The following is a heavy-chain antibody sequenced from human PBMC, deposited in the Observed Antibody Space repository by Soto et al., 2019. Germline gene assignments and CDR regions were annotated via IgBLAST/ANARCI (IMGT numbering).Heavy chain of an antibody. D-gene: IGHD3-22*01. CDR2: ISGSGGTT. CDR1: GFTFSGSA. Sequence: EEQLLESGGGLVQPGGSLRLSCAASGFTFSGSAMSWVRQAPGKGLEWVSAISGSGGTTYYANSVKGRFTISRDNSKNTLFLQMNSLRAADTAVYYYAKGATMIMVAPLTYWGQGTLLTVSS. CDR3: AKGATMIMVAPLTY. J-gene: IGHJ4*02. V-gene: IGHV3-23*01.